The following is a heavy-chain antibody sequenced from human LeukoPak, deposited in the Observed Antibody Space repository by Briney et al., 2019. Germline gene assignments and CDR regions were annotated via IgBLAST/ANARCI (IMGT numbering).Heavy chain of an antibody. J-gene: IGHJ4*02. V-gene: IGHV3-30*18. CDR1: GFTFSSYG. D-gene: IGHD6-13*01. CDR3: AKDLSRGYSSSWPDY. CDR2: ISYDGSSK. Sequence: GGSLRLSCAASGFTFSSYGIHWVRQAPGKGLEWVAVISYDGSSKYYADSVKGRFTISRDNAKNSLYLQMNSLRAEDTALYYCAKDLSRGYSSSWPDYWGQGTLVTVSS.